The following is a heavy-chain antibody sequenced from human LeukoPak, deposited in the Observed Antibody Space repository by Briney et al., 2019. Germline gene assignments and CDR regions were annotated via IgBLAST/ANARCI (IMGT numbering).Heavy chain of an antibody. J-gene: IGHJ4*02. D-gene: IGHD6-19*01. CDR3: ATSQNETRYSSGWSYYFDY. CDR2: INPNSGGT. Sequence: ASVKVSCKASGYTFTGYYIHWVRQAPGQGLEWMGWINPNSGGTNYAQKFQGRVTMTRDTSISTAYMELTKLRSEDTAVYYCATSQNETRYSSGWSYYFDYWGQGTLVTVSS. V-gene: IGHV1-2*02. CDR1: GYTFTGYY.